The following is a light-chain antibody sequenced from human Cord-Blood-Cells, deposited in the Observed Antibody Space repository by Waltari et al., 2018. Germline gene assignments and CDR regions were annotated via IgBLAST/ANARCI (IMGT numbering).Light chain of an antibody. CDR1: SSDVGSYTF. Sequence: SALTHPPSLSGPLGQSTPIPCLGPSSDVGSYTFVSWSQQHLSKAPKLMFYEVSKRPSGVSNRFPGSKSGNTASLTNPGLQAEEEADYYWCSYAGSSTPNWVFGGGTQLTVL. V-gene: IGLV2-23*02. CDR3: CSYAGSSTPNWV. J-gene: IGLJ3*02. CDR2: EVS.